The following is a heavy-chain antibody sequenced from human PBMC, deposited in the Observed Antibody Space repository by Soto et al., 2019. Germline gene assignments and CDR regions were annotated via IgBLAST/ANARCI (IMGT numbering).Heavy chain of an antibody. V-gene: IGHV3-74*01. CDR1: GFTSSSYW. Sequence: EVQLVESGGGLVQPGGSLRLSCAASGFTSSSYWIHWVRQAPGKGLVWVSRISNDGSSTNYADSVKGRFTISRDNAKNTVYLQINSLRAEDTAVYYCARDTYYYDSSDHFSADAFDIWGQGTMVTVSS. D-gene: IGHD3-22*01. CDR3: ARDTYYYDSSDHFSADAFDI. CDR2: ISNDGSST. J-gene: IGHJ3*02.